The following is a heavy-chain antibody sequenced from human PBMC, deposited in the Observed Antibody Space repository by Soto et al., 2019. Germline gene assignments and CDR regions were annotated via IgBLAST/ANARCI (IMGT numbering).Heavy chain of an antibody. Sequence: QVQLVQSGADVKKPGTSVKVSCKAAGYSFTNYCMYWVRQAPGQGLEWMVMINPRTGSTRYAQKFQDRVTLTRDTYPTTVYMELSTMISDDTAVYYCARDGGLLTASWHYDLWGPGTLVTVS. CDR1: GYSFTNYC. CDR3: ARDGGLLTASWHYDL. D-gene: IGHD2-15*01. J-gene: IGHJ2*01. V-gene: IGHV1-46*01. CDR2: INPRTGST.